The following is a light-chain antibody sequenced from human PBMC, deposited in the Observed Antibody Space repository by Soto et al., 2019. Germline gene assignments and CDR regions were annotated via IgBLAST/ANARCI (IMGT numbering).Light chain of an antibody. V-gene: IGKV1-12*01. CDR2: DTS. CDR1: RGISAW. Sequence: DIQMTQSPSFVSASVGDRVTITCRASRGISAWLAWYQQQPGKAPKLLIYDTSILESGVPSRFSGSGSGIDFTLTIRNLQPEDFATYYCQQSYRFPYTFGQGTKLEIK. CDR3: QQSYRFPYT. J-gene: IGKJ2*01.